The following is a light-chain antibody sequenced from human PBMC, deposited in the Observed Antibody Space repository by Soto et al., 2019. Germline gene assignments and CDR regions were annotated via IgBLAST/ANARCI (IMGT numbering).Light chain of an antibody. CDR3: QQYGSSGT. CDR2: GAT. Sequence: EIVLTQSPGTLSLSPGERATLSCRASQSFSNNYLAWYQQKPGQAPRLLNYGATNKATGIPDSFSGSGSGTDFTLTISILEPEDVALYYCQQYGSSGTFGQGTKVDIK. CDR1: QSFSNNY. J-gene: IGKJ1*01. V-gene: IGKV3-20*01.